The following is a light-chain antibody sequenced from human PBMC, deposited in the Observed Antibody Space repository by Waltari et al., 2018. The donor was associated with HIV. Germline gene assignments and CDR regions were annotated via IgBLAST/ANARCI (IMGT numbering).Light chain of an antibody. J-gene: IGLJ3*02. CDR1: TSNIGTNP. V-gene: IGLV1-44*01. CDR2: DNN. CDR3: ATWDDTQNGWV. Sequence: QSVLTQPPSASGAPGHRVIISCSGSTSNIGTNPIIWYQHLPGTAPRLLIDDNNQRPSGVPDGFSGSKSGTSGSLAISGLQSEDESDYYCATWDDTQNGWVFGAGTKLTVL.